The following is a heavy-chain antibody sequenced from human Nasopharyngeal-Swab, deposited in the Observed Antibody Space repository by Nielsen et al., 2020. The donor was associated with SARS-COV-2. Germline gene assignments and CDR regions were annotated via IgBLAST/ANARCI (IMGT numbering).Heavy chain of an antibody. D-gene: IGHD3-22*01. J-gene: IGHJ6*02. CDR2: INHSGST. CDR1: GGSFSGYY. Sequence: GSLRLSCAVYGGSFSGYYWSWIRQPPGKGLEWIGEINHSGSTNYNPSLKSRVTISVDTSKNQFSLKLSSVTAADTAVYYCARAAEYYYDSRALDGMDVWGQGTTVTVSS. CDR3: ARAAEYYYDSRALDGMDV. V-gene: IGHV4-34*01.